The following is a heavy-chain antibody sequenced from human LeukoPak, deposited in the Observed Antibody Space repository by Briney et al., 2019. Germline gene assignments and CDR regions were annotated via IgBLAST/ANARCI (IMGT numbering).Heavy chain of an antibody. D-gene: IGHD4-11*01. V-gene: IGHV4-4*07. J-gene: IGHJ4*02. CDR2: FSTGGST. Sequence: SETLSLTCTVSGASISSYYWTWIRQPAGKGLEWIGRFSTGGSTNYNPSLKSRVTMSLDTSNNQFSLKLRAVTVADTAVYYCARAARAYNDYYNLGYWGQGTLVTVS. CDR1: GASISSYY. CDR3: ARAARAYNDYYNLGY.